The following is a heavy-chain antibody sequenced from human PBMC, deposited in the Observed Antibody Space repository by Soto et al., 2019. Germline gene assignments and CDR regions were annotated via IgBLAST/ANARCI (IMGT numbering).Heavy chain of an antibody. V-gene: IGHV4-31*03. D-gene: IGHD5-12*01. Sequence: QVQLQESGPGLVKPSQTLSLTCTVSGGSISSGGYYWSWIRQHPGKGLEWIGYIYYSGSTYYNSSLKSRVTESVDTSKNQFSLKLSSVTAADTAVYYCARERRGYSGYEHFDYWGQGTLVTVAS. CDR3: ARERRGYSGYEHFDY. J-gene: IGHJ4*02. CDR2: IYYSGST. CDR1: GGSISSGGYY.